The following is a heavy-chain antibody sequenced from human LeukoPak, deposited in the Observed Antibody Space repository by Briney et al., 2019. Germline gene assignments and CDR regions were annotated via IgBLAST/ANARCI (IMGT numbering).Heavy chain of an antibody. J-gene: IGHJ4*02. Sequence: PGGSLRLSCVASGFTFDDYAMHWVRQAPGKGLEWVSIISGNGGTTDYADSVKGRFTMSRDNSKSSLYLQMNSLRTEDTAFYYCAKDHYDSSGEDFDYWGQGTLVTVSS. CDR2: ISGNGGTT. D-gene: IGHD3-22*01. V-gene: IGHV3-43*02. CDR3: AKDHYDSSGEDFDY. CDR1: GFTFDDYA.